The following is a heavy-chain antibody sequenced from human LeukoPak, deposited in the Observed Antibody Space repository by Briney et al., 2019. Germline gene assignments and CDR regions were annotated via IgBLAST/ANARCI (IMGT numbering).Heavy chain of an antibody. J-gene: IGHJ4*03. Sequence: GGSLGLSCAASGFTLSSYAMHWVRQAPGKGLEWVAVISYDGTNKYYADSVKGRFTISRDNSKNTLYLQMNSLRAEDTAVYYCAKEGAGRTWSSFDYWGQGTTVTVSS. CDR1: GFTLSSYA. V-gene: IGHV3-30*18. CDR3: AKEGAGRTWSSFDY. CDR2: ISYDGTNK. D-gene: IGHD1-26*01.